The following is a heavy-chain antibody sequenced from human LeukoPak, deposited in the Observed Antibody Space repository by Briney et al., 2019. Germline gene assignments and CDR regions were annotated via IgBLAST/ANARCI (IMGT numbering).Heavy chain of an antibody. Sequence: GGSLRLSCAASGFTVSSNYMSWVRQAPGKGLEWVSVIYSGGSTYYADSVKGRFTISRDNSKNTLYLQMNSLRAEDTAVYYCAKPMGDIVLMVYAMAFDYWGQGTLVTVSS. D-gene: IGHD2-8*01. J-gene: IGHJ4*02. CDR3: AKPMGDIVLMVYAMAFDY. V-gene: IGHV3-66*04. CDR1: GFTVSSNY. CDR2: IYSGGST.